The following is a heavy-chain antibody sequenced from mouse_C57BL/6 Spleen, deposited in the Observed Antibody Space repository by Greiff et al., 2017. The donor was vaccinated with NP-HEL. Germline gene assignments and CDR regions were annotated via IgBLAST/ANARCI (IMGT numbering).Heavy chain of an antibody. J-gene: IGHJ2*01. Sequence: VQVVESGPELVKPGASVKISCKASGYAFSSSWMNWVKQRPGKGLEWIGRIYPGDGDTNYNGKFKGKATLTADKSSSTAYMQLSSLTSEDSAVYFCASPGYGSSYPYYWGQGTTLTVSS. D-gene: IGHD1-1*01. CDR2: IYPGDGDT. V-gene: IGHV1-82*01. CDR3: ASPGYGSSYPYY. CDR1: GYAFSSSW.